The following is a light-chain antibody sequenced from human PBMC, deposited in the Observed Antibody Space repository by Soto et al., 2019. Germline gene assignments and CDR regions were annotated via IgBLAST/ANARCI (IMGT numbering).Light chain of an antibody. CDR3: ASWDDSLNGPV. Sequence: QSALTQPPSASGTPGQRVTISCSGSSSNVGGNPVNWYQHVPTTAPKLLISTNTQRSSGVPDRFSGSKSGTSASLAISGLQSEDEADYYCASWDDSLNGPVFGTGTKVTVL. CDR2: TNT. CDR1: SSNVGGNP. V-gene: IGLV1-44*01. J-gene: IGLJ1*01.